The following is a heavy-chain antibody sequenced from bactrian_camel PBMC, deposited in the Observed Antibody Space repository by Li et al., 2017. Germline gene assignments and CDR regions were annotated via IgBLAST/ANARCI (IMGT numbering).Heavy chain of an antibody. Sequence: HVQLVESGGGSVRAGGSLRLSCTVSGFTPNDDDDNMGWYRQAPGKEREFVSAISSDGTTSYADSVKGRFTVSSDTAKNTLYLQMGDLKPEDTAMYYCAADFVNKQLARSYDYWGQGTQVTVS. V-gene: IGHV3S53*01. CDR3: AADFVNKQLARSYDY. J-gene: IGHJ4*01. CDR1: GFTPNDDDDN. CDR2: ISSDGTT. D-gene: IGHD7*01.